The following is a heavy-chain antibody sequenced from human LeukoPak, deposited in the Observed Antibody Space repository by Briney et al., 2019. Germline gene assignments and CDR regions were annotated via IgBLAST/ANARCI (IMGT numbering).Heavy chain of an antibody. J-gene: IGHJ3*02. CDR3: ARRDYALSDAFDI. CDR2: IYYSGST. V-gene: IGHV4-31*03. D-gene: IGHD4/OR15-4a*01. Sequence: SETLSPTCTVSGGSISSGGYYWSWIRQHPGKGLEWIGYIYYSGSTYYNPSLKSRVTISVDTSKNQFSLKLSSVTAADTAVYYCARRDYALSDAFDIWGQGTMVTVSS. CDR1: GGSISSGGYY.